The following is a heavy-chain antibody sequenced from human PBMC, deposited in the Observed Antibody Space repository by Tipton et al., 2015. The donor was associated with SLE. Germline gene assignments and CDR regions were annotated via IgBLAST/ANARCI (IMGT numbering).Heavy chain of an antibody. CDR2: IYPSGNT. CDR1: GGSISSHY. V-gene: IGHV4-59*11. Sequence: GLVKPSETLSLTCTVSGGSISSHYWSWIRQPPGKGLEWIGYIYPSGNTNYNPSLRSRVTISLDTSKNQVSLKLTSVTAADTAVYYCARDYGGTSGWYFDHWGRGTLVTVSS. D-gene: IGHD4-23*01. CDR3: ARDYGGTSGWYFDH. J-gene: IGHJ2*01.